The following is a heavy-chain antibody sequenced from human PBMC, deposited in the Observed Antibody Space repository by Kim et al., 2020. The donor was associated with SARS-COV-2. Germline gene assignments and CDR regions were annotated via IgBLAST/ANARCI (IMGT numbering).Heavy chain of an antibody. CDR2: INHSGST. CDR3: ARTGYCSSTSCYSVRYYYMDV. Sequence: SETLSLTCAVYGGSFSGYYWSWIRQPPGKGLEWIGEINHSGSTNYNPSLKSRVTISVDTSKNQFSLKLSSVTAADTAVYYCARTGYCSSTSCYSVRYYYMDVWGKGTTVTVSS. D-gene: IGHD2-2*01. CDR1: GGSFSGYY. V-gene: IGHV4-34*01. J-gene: IGHJ6*03.